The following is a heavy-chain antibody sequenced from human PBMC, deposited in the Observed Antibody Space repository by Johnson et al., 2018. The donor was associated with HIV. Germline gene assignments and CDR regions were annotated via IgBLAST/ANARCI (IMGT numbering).Heavy chain of an antibody. V-gene: IGHV3-15*01. Sequence: VQLVESGGGVVQPGRSLRLSCEASGITFSSYGMNWVRQAPGKGLEWVGRIKSKPDGGTTDYAAPVKGRFTISRDDSKNTLYLQMNSLKTEGTAVYYCTTDRDSSGYLDAFDIWGQGTMVTVSS. CDR1: GITFSSYG. D-gene: IGHD3-22*01. CDR2: IKSKPDGGTT. CDR3: TTDRDSSGYLDAFDI. J-gene: IGHJ3*02.